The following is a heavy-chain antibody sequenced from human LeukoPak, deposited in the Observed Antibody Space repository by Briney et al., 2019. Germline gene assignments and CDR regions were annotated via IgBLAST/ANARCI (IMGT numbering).Heavy chain of an antibody. Sequence: ASVKVSCKASGYTFTSYGISWVRQAPGQGPEWMGWISAYNGNTNYAQKLQGRVTMTTDTSTSTAYMELSRLTSDDTAVYYCARGRKFMGGIGDCLAPWGQGTLVTVSS. J-gene: IGHJ5*02. D-gene: IGHD3-16*01. CDR1: GYTFTSYG. CDR3: ARGRKFMGGIGDCLAP. CDR2: ISAYNGNT. V-gene: IGHV1-18*01.